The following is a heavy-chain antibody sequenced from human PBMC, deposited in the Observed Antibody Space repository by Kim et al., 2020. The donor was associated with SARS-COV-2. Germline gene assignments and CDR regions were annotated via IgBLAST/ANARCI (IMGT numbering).Heavy chain of an antibody. D-gene: IGHD1-26*01. CDR3: ARVPRSGSYATSYFDY. CDR2: TSSHGGST. V-gene: IGHV3-64*01. CDR1: GFTFSSYA. Sequence: GGSLRLSCAASGFTFSSYAMHWVRQAPGKGLEYVSATSSHGGSTYYANSVKGRFTISRDNSKNTLYLQMGSLRAEDMAVYYCARVPRSGSYATSYFDYWGQGTLVTVSS. J-gene: IGHJ4*02.